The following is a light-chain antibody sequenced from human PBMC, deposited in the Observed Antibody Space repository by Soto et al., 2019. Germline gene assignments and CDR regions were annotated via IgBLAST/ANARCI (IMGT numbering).Light chain of an antibody. CDR2: GAS. CDR3: QQYNDWPLT. J-gene: IGKJ4*01. Sequence: EKVMTQSPAALSVSPGERATLSCRASQSVNSNFAWYQRKPGQAPRLLLYGASTRATGIPARFSGSASGTKFTLTISSLQSEDSAIYYCQQYNDWPLTFGGGTKVEIK. V-gene: IGKV3-15*01. CDR1: QSVNSN.